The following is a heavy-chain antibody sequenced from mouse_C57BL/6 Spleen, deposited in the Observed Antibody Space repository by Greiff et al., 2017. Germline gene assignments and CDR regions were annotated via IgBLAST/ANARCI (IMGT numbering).Heavy chain of an antibody. V-gene: IGHV1-64*01. D-gene: IGHD1-1*01. CDR2: IHPNSGST. J-gene: IGHJ2*01. Sequence: QVQLQQPGAELVKPGASVKLSCKASGYTFTSYWMHWVKQRPGQGLEWIGMIHPNSGSTNYNEKFKSQDPLTVDNSSSTAYMQHSRLTSEDSAVYYCARLAYNYVSSYDLFDYWGQGTTLTVSS. CDR3: ARLAYNYVSSYDLFDY. CDR1: GYTFTSYW.